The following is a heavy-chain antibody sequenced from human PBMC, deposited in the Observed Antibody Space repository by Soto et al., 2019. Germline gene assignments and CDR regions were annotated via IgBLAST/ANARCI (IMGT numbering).Heavy chain of an antibody. V-gene: IGHV4-59*02. CDR2: MNYSGFT. J-gene: IGHJ6*02. Sequence: PSETLSLTCAFSGDSVTENYLTWIRQSPEKGLEWIGYMNYSGFTFSNPSLKSRVTISVDTSKNQFTLKLTSVTAADTAVYYCARLRGRGYYDSSGYSRAYYYYGMDVWGQGTTVTVSS. D-gene: IGHD3-22*01. CDR3: ARLRGRGYYDSSGYSRAYYYYGMDV. CDR1: GDSVTENY.